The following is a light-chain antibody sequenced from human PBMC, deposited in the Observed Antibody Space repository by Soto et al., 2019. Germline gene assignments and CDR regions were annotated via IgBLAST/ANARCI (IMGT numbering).Light chain of an antibody. Sequence: QAVVTQPPSVSGAPGQRVTFSCFGSSSNIGADYDVHWYQQLPGTAPKLLIYGNINRPSGVPDRFSGSKSGASAAQAITGLQPEDEADYYCQSYDTSLGFVFGTGTKLTVL. CDR3: QSYDTSLGFV. CDR1: SSNIGADYD. J-gene: IGLJ1*01. V-gene: IGLV1-40*03. CDR2: GNI.